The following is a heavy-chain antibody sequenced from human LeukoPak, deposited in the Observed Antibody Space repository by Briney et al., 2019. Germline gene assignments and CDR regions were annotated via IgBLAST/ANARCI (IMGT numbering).Heavy chain of an antibody. V-gene: IGHV4-34*01. CDR2: INHSGST. J-gene: IGHJ4*02. D-gene: IGHD3-10*01. CDR3: ARGPRTMVRGARTDY. CDR1: GGSFSGYY. Sequence: SETLSLTCAVYGGSFSGYYWSWIRQPPGKGLEWIGEINHSGSTNYSPSLKSRVTISVDTSKNQFSLKLSSVTAADTAVYYCARGPRTMVRGARTDYWGQGTLVTVSS.